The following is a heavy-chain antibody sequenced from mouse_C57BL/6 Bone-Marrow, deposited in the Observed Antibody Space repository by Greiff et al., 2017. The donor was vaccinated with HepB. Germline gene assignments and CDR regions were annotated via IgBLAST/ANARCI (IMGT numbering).Heavy chain of an antibody. V-gene: IGHV1-63*01. CDR3: ARGPAPYGSSPSYAMDY. Sequence: QVQLQQSGAELVRPGTSVKMSCKASGYTFTNYWIGWAKQRPGHGLEWIGDIYPGGGYTNYNEKFKGKATLTADKSSSTAYMQFNSLTSEDSAIYYCARGPAPYGSSPSYAMDYWGQGTSVTVSS. D-gene: IGHD1-1*01. CDR1: GYTFTNYW. CDR2: IYPGGGYT. J-gene: IGHJ4*01.